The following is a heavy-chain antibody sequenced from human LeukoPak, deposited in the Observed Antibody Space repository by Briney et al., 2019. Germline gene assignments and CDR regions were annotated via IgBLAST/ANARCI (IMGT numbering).Heavy chain of an antibody. V-gene: IGHV1-69*04. J-gene: IGHJ3*02. Sequence: SVKVSCKASGGTFSSYAISWVRQAPGQGLEWMGRIIPILGIANYAQKFQGRVTITADKSTSTAYMELSSLRSEDTAVYYCARSCSESGAFDIWGQGTMVTVSS. CDR1: GGTFSSYA. CDR3: ARSCSESGAFDI. CDR2: IIPILGIA. D-gene: IGHD3-10*02.